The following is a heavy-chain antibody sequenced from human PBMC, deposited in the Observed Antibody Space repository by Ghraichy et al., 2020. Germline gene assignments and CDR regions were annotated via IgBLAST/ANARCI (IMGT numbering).Heavy chain of an antibody. CDR1: GFTFSSYD. J-gene: IGHJ4*02. CDR3: AKGALLWFGEFDY. Sequence: GGSLRLSCAASGFTFSSYDIHWVRQAPGKGLEWVAVISYDGSNKDYADSVKGRFTISRDNSKNTLYLHMNSLRTEYTAVYYCAKGALLWFGEFDYWGQGTLVTVSS. D-gene: IGHD3-10*01. CDR2: ISYDGSNK. V-gene: IGHV3-30*18.